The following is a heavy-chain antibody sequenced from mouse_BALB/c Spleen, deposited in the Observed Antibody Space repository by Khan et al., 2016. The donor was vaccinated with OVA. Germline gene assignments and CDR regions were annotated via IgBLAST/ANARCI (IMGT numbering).Heavy chain of an antibody. J-gene: IGHJ3*01. CDR3: ARHGSISWFAY. V-gene: IGHV1-31*01. CDR2: IDPFNDDT. Sequence: VQLKESGPELMKPGASVKISCKASGYSFTTYYIHWVKQSHGQSLEWIGYIDPFNDDTNYNQKFKGKATLTVDKSSSTAYMHLSSLTSEDSAVYYCARHGSISWFAYWGQGTLVTVSA. D-gene: IGHD1-1*01. CDR1: GYSFTTYY.